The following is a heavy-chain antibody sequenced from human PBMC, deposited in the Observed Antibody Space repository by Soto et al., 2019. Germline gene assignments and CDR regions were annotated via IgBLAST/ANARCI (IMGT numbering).Heavy chain of an antibody. CDR1: GFTFSSYD. CDR3: ARGVNCSGGSCYSHFDY. D-gene: IGHD2-15*01. J-gene: IGHJ4*02. Sequence: GGSLRLSCAASGFTFSSYDMHWVRQATGKGLEWVSAIGTAGDTYYPGSVKGRFTISRENAKNSLYLQMNSLRAGDTAVYYCARGVNCSGGSCYSHFDYWGQGTLVTVSS. V-gene: IGHV3-13*01. CDR2: IGTAGDT.